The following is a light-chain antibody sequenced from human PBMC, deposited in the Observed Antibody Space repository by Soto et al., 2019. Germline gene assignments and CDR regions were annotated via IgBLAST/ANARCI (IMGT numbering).Light chain of an antibody. CDR1: SSDIGAYDY. CDR3: GSYASATLI. V-gene: IGLV2-14*03. J-gene: IGLJ2*01. CDR2: EVR. Sequence: QSVLTQPASVSGSPGQSITISCTGTSSDIGAYDYVSWFQQYSGKAPTLIIYEVRFRPSGVSSRFSGSKSGNTASLTISGLQTEDEADYYCGSYASATLIFDGGTKLTVL.